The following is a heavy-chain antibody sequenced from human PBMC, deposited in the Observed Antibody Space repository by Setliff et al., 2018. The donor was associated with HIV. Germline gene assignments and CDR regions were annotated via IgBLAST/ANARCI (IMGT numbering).Heavy chain of an antibody. CDR2: INHSGST. V-gene: IGHV4-34*01. CDR3: ARPSGAYCGGDCYGAFDI. Sequence: SETLSLTCAVYGGSFSGYYWSWIRQPPGKGLEWIGEINHSGSTNYNPSLKSRVTISVDTSKNQFSLKLSSVTAADTAVYYCARPSGAYCGGDCYGAFDIWGQGTMVTVS. D-gene: IGHD2-21*02. J-gene: IGHJ3*02. CDR1: GGSFSGYY.